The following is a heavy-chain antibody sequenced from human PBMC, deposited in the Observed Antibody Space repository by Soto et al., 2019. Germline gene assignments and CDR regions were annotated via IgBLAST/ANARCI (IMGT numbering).Heavy chain of an antibody. CDR1: GGSISSHY. CDR2: IYYSGST. J-gene: IGHJ4*02. Sequence: PSETLSLTCTVSGGSISSHYWSWIRQPPGKGLEYIGYIYYSGSTHYNPSLKSRVTISVDTSKNRFSLKLSSVTAADTAVYYCARGGDFWSGYYLDYLGQGTLVTVSS. V-gene: IGHV4-59*11. CDR3: ARGGDFWSGYYLDY. D-gene: IGHD3-3*01.